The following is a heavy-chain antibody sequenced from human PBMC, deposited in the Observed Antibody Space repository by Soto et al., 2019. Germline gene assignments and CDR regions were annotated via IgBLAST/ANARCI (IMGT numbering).Heavy chain of an antibody. V-gene: IGHV4-39*01. CDR2: IYSSGSR. Sequence: PSETLSLTCTVSGDSLSSSRHYWGWIRQPPGKGLEWIGSIYSSGSRYYNPSLKSRVTISVDTSKNQLSLQVNSVTAADTAVHYCARPRLGRLITSVFEDWGQGSLVTVPS. CDR1: GDSLSSSRHY. CDR3: ARPRLGRLITSVFED. D-gene: IGHD3-3*02. J-gene: IGHJ4*02.